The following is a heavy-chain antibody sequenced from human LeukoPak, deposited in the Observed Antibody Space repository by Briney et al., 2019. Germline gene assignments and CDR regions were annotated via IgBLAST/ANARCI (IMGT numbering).Heavy chain of an antibody. CDR1: GGSISSGGYS. J-gene: IGHJ4*02. Sequence: PSETLSLTCAVSGGSISSGGYSWSWIRQPPGKGLEWIGYIYHNGNTYYSPSLKSRVTISVDTSKNQFSLKLSSVTAADTAVYYCARGAWQQLVLDIFDYWGQGTLVTVSS. D-gene: IGHD6-13*01. CDR3: ARGAWQQLVLDIFDY. V-gene: IGHV4-30-2*01. CDR2: IYHNGNT.